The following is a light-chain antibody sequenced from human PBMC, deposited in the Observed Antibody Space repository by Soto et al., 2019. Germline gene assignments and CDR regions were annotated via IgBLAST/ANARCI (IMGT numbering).Light chain of an antibody. V-gene: IGLV2-11*01. J-gene: IGLJ3*02. Sequence: QSALTQPASVSGSPGQSITISCTGSSSDVGRYNIVSWYQQHPGKAPKLMISGVSERPSGVPDRFSGSKSGNTASLTISGLQAEDEADYYCCSYVDTDTWVFGGGTKVTVL. CDR1: SSDVGRYNI. CDR2: GVS. CDR3: CSYVDTDTWV.